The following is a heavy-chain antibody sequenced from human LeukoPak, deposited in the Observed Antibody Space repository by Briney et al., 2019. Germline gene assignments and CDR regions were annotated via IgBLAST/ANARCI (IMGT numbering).Heavy chain of an antibody. Sequence: GGSLRLSCAASGFTFSSYAMHWVRQAPGKGLEWVAVISYDGSNKYYADSVKGRFTISRDNSKNTLYLQMNSLRAEDTAVYYCAKDSGYDPGLDYWGQGTLVTVSS. J-gene: IGHJ4*02. CDR1: GFTFSSYA. V-gene: IGHV3-30*04. CDR3: AKDSGYDPGLDY. CDR2: ISYDGSNK. D-gene: IGHD5-12*01.